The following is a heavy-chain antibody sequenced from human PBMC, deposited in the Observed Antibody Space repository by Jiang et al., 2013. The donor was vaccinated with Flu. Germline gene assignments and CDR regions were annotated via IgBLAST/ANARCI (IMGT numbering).Heavy chain of an antibody. CDR3: ARDRRDYYYDSSGYYYGSFGI. Sequence: GAEVKKPGSSVKVSCKASGGTFNNSVFYWVRQAPGQGLDWMGRIIPLLNKANYAQQFQGRVTITADRSSSTVYMELSSLNSQDTAVFYCARDRRDYYYDSSGYYYGSFGIWGQGTKVTVSS. CDR1: GGTFNNSV. V-gene: IGHV1-69*04. D-gene: IGHD3-22*01. CDR2: IIPLLNKA. J-gene: IGHJ3*02.